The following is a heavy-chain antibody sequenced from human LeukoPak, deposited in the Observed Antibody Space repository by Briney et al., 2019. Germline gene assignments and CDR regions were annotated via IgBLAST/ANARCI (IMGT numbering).Heavy chain of an antibody. CDR3: ARGDYPYYFDY. CDR2: IYYSGST. D-gene: IGHD4-17*01. J-gene: IGHJ4*02. Sequence: PAETLSLTCTVSGGSISSSSYYWSWIRQPPGKGLEWIGYIYYSGSTNYNPSLKSRVTISVDTSKNQFSLKLSSVTAEDTAVYYCARGDYPYYFDYWGQGTLVTVSS. CDR1: GGSISSSSYY. V-gene: IGHV4-61*01.